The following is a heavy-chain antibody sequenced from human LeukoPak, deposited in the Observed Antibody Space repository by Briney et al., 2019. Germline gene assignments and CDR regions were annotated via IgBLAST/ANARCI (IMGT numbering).Heavy chain of an antibody. J-gene: IGHJ6*03. Sequence: GGSLRLSCAASGFTFNTYGMSWVRQAPGKGLEWVSGISGSSGNKYYADSVKGRFTISRDNSKNTLYLQMNSLRAEDTAVYYCAKEGMEGYSGAWSWNYYYYYYMDVWGKGTTVTISS. CDR2: ISGSSGNK. CDR1: GFTFNTYG. CDR3: AKEGMEGYSGAWSWNYYYYYYMDV. V-gene: IGHV3-23*01. D-gene: IGHD6-19*01.